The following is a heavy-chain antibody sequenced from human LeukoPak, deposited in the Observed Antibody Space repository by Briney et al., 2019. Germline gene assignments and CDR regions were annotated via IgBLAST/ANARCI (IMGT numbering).Heavy chain of an antibody. Sequence: SETLSLTCTVSGDSVSSSYWSWIRQPAGKGLEWIGRIDATGTTNCNSSLKSRVTMSVDTSKNLFSLKLISVTAADTAIYYCAKSQGLRYFAYWGQGTLVTVSS. CDR1: GDSVSSSY. CDR2: IDATGTT. V-gene: IGHV4-4*07. D-gene: IGHD3/OR15-3a*01. CDR3: AKSQGLRYFAY. J-gene: IGHJ4*02.